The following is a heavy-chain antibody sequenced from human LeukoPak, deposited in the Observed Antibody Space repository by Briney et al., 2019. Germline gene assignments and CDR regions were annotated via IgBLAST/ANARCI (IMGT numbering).Heavy chain of an antibody. CDR3: ATDPFSSSWFGPGDY. CDR2: FDPEDGET. Sequence: GASVKVSCKXSGYTLTELSMHWVRQAPGKGLERMGGFDPEDGETIYSQKFQGRVTMTEDTSTDTAYMELSSLRSEDTAVYYCATDPFSSSWFGPGDYWGQGALVTVSS. CDR1: GYTLTELS. J-gene: IGHJ4*02. V-gene: IGHV1-24*01. D-gene: IGHD6-13*01.